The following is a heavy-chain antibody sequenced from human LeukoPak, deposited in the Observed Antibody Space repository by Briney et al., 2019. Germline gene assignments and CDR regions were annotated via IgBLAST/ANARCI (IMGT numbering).Heavy chain of an antibody. J-gene: IGHJ4*02. D-gene: IGHD3-10*01. CDR2: IHPSAGST. CDR3: ARDGRATMGLGFDY. CDR1: GYSVTDYY. V-gene: IGHV1-46*01. Sequence: ASVKVSCKASGYSVTDYYMHWVRQAPGQGLEWMGIIHPSAGSTSYAQKFHGRVTMTRDTSTGTVYMDLSSLRSEDTAVYYCARDGRATMGLGFDYWGQGTLVTVSS.